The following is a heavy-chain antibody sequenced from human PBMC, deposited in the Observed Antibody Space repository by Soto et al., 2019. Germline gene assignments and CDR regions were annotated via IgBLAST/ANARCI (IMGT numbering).Heavy chain of an antibody. V-gene: IGHV4-30-2*01. CDR1: GGSISSGGYS. D-gene: IGHD3-10*01. CDR2: IYHSGST. CDR3: ARGGAITMVRGVQTRPPSYYGMDV. Sequence: PSETLSLTCAVSGGSISSGGYSWSWIRQPPGKGLEWIGYIYHSGSTYYNPSLKSRVTISVDRSKNQFSLKLSSVTAADTAVYYCARGGAITMVRGVQTRPPSYYGMDVWGQGTTVTVSS. J-gene: IGHJ6*02.